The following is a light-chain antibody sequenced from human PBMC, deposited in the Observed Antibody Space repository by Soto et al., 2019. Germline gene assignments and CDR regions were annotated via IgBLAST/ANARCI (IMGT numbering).Light chain of an antibody. CDR1: NIGSKS. CDR3: QVWDTSSDHRVV. V-gene: IGLV3-21*04. Sequence: SYELTQPPSVSVAPGKTASITCGGNNIGSKSVHWYQQRPGQAPVLVIYYDSDRPSGIPERFSGSKSGNTATLTISRVEAGDEADYYCQVWDTSSDHRVVFGGGTKLTVL. J-gene: IGLJ2*01. CDR2: YDS.